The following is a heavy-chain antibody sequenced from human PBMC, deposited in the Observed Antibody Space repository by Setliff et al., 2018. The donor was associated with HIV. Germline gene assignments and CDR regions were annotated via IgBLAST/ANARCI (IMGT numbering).Heavy chain of an antibody. CDR3: ARRRYCSAGGCHYLYYDFDY. V-gene: IGHV4-39*01. D-gene: IGHD2-15*01. Sequence: TSETLSLTCTVSGGSISSSTYYWGWIRQPPGKGLEWIGTIYYTGNTYYNPSLKSRVTISVDTSNNQFSLKLSSVTAADTAVYYCARRRYCSAGGCHYLYYDFDYWGQGTLVTVSS. J-gene: IGHJ4*02. CDR1: GGSISSSTYY. CDR2: IYYTGNT.